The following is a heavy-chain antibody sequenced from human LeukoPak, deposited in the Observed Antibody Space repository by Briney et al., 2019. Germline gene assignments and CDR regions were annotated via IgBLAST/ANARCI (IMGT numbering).Heavy chain of an antibody. V-gene: IGHV4-59*08. J-gene: IGHJ4*02. CDR1: GGSISSHY. D-gene: IGHD6-6*01. Sequence: SETLSLTCTVSGGSISSHYWSWIRQPPGKGLEWIGYIYYSGSTNYNPSLKSRVTISVDTSKNQFSLKLSSVTAADTAVYYCARQYSSSSVSLFDYWGQGTLVTVSS. CDR2: IYYSGST. CDR3: ARQYSSSSVSLFDY.